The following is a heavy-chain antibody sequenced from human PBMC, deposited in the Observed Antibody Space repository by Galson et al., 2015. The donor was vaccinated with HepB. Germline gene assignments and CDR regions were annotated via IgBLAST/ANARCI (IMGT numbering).Heavy chain of an antibody. CDR2: IVVGSGNT. CDR3: AARGRGFGELIGSSSYGNGAFDI. Sequence: SVKVSCKASGFTFTSSAVQWVRQARGQRLEWIGWIVVGSGNTNYAQKFQERVTITRDMSTSTAYMELSSLRSEDTAVYYCAARGRGFGELIGSSSYGNGAFDIWGQGTMVTVSS. CDR1: GFTFTSSA. J-gene: IGHJ3*02. D-gene: IGHD3-10*01. V-gene: IGHV1-58*01.